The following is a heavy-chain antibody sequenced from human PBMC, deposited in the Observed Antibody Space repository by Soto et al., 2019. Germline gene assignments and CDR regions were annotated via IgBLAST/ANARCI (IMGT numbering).Heavy chain of an antibody. Sequence: EVQLVESGGGLVQPGGSLTLSCKASGFTYSDHWMSWIRQAPWKGLEWVANVNQDASEIYYVDSVKGRFTISRDNARSSLLLQMNSLRVEDTAVYYCVRAVGGRSAFWGQGTLVTVSS. CDR2: VNQDASEI. J-gene: IGHJ4*02. D-gene: IGHD3-16*01. CDR3: VRAVGGRSAF. CDR1: GFTYSDHW. V-gene: IGHV3-7*04.